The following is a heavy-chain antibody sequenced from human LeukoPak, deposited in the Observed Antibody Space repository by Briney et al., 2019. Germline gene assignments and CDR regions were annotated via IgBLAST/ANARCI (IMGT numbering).Heavy chain of an antibody. CDR3: ARYRGPIDAFDI. Sequence: SETLSLICAVSGYSISSSNWWGWIRQPPGKGLEWIGYIYYSGSTYYNPSLKSRVTMSVDTSKNQFSLKLSSVTAVDTAVYYCARYRGPIDAFDIWGQGTMVTVSS. CDR2: IYYSGST. J-gene: IGHJ3*02. CDR1: GYSISSSNW. V-gene: IGHV4-28*01.